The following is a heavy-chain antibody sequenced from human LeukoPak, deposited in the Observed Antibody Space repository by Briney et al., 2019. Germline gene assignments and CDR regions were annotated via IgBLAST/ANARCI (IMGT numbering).Heavy chain of an antibody. CDR2: IESDGTST. Sequence: GGSLRLSCAASGFTFTKSWMHWFRQAPGKGLVWVSRIESDGTSTTYADSVKGRFTISRDNAKNTLYLQMNSLRAEDTAVYYCASDQYSSTWYRGAFDVWGQGTMVSVSS. V-gene: IGHV3-74*01. D-gene: IGHD6-13*01. J-gene: IGHJ3*01. CDR1: GFTFTKSW. CDR3: ASDQYSSTWYRGAFDV.